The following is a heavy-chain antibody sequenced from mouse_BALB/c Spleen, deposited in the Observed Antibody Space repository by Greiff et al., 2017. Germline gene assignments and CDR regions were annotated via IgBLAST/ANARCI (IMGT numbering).Heavy chain of an antibody. J-gene: IGHJ4*01. CDR3: ARGGNDYDGGRLYYAMDY. D-gene: IGHD2-4*01. Sequence: QVQLQQSAAELARPGASVKMSCKASGYTFTSYTMHWVKQRPGQGLEWIGYINPSSGYTEYNQKFKDKTTLTADKSSSTAYMQLSSLTSEDSAVYYCARGGNDYDGGRLYYAMDYWGQGTSVTVSS. CDR1: GYTFTSYT. CDR2: INPSSGYT. V-gene: IGHV1-4*02.